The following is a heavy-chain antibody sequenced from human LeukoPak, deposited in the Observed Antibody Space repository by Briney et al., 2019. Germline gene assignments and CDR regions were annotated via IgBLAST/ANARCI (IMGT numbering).Heavy chain of an antibody. Sequence: SETLSLTCTVSGGSISSYYWSWIRQPPGKGLEWIGYIYYSGSTNYNPSLKSRVTISVDTSKNQFSLRLSSVTAADTAMYYCARLNYYHYYSMDVWGKGTTVTISS. J-gene: IGHJ6*03. CDR1: GGSISSYY. V-gene: IGHV4-59*01. CDR2: IYYSGST. CDR3: ARLNYYHYYSMDV.